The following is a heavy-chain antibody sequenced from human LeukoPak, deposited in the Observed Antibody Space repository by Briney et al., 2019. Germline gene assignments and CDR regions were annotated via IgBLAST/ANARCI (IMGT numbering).Heavy chain of an antibody. CDR3: AKIREDYDILTGQSRANGFDP. Sequence: PGGSLRLSCAASGFTFSNAWMSWVRQAPGKGLEWVSAISGSGGSTYYADSVKGRFTISRDNSKNTLYLQMNSLRAEDTAVYYCAKIREDYDILTGQSRANGFDPWGQGTLVTVSS. CDR1: GFTFSNAW. D-gene: IGHD3-9*01. J-gene: IGHJ5*02. V-gene: IGHV3-23*01. CDR2: ISGSGGST.